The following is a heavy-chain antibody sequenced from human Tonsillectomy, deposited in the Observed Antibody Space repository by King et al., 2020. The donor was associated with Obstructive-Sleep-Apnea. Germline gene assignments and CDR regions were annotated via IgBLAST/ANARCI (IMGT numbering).Heavy chain of an antibody. D-gene: IGHD3-22*01. CDR2: IYYSEST. CDR1: GGSISRSSYY. V-gene: IGHV4-39*07. CDR3: ARGTRSGYYEFYFDY. Sequence: QLQESGPGLVKPSETLSLTCTVSGGSISRSSYYWGWIRQPPGKGLEWIGSIYYSESTYYNPSLKSRVTISVDTSKNQFSFKRSSVTAADTAVYYCARGTRSGYYEFYFDYWGQGTLVTVSS. J-gene: IGHJ4*02.